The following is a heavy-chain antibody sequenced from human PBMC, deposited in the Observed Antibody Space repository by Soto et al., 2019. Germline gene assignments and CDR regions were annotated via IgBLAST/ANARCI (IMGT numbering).Heavy chain of an antibody. D-gene: IGHD6-13*01. CDR2: INHSGST. V-gene: IGHV4-30-2*01. CDR1: GGSISSGGYS. Sequence: SETLSLTCAVSGGSISSGGYSWSWIRQPPGKGLEWIGEINHSGSTNYNPSLKSRVTISVDTSKNQFSLKLSSVTAADTAVYYCASVSYSSSWYREYWGQGTLVTVSS. CDR3: ASVSYSSSWYREY. J-gene: IGHJ4*02.